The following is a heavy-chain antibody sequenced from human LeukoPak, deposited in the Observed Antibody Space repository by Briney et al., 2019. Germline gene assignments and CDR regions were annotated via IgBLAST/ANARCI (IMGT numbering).Heavy chain of an antibody. Sequence: PSETLSLTCTVSGDSISGYYWSWIRQPPGKGLEWIAFIHSSGTTNYNPSLKSRVSISVDTSNNQFSLNVNPVTAADTAVYYCARGGASSEWFDPWGQGTLVTVSS. D-gene: IGHD6-25*01. CDR2: IHSSGTT. V-gene: IGHV4-59*01. CDR3: ARGGASSEWFDP. J-gene: IGHJ5*02. CDR1: GDSISGYY.